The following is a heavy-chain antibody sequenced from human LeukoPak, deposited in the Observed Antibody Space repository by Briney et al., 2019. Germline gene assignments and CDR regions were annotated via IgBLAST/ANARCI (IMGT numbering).Heavy chain of an antibody. CDR2: VFHSGNT. Sequence: KSSETLSLTCSASGGSISSYYRFWIRQPPGKGLEWIGSVFHSGNTNYNPSLKSRVTISVDTSKNQFSLKLSSVTAADTAVYYCASSDIVTGTTYYFDYWGQGTLITVSS. J-gene: IGHJ4*02. D-gene: IGHD1-14*01. CDR3: ASSDIVTGTTYYFDY. CDR1: GGSISSYY. V-gene: IGHV4-59*01.